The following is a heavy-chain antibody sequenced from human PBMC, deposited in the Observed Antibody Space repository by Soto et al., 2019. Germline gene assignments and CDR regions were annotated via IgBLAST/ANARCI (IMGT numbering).Heavy chain of an antibody. CDR3: ARLGDSSGWFTDYYGMDV. D-gene: IGHD6-19*01. CDR1: GGSISSSNW. Sequence: SETLSLTCAVSGGSISSSNWWSWVRQSPGKGLEWIGEIYYSGSTYYNPSLKSRVTISVDTSKNQFSLKLSSVTAADTAVYYCARLGDSSGWFTDYYGMDVWGQGTTVTVSS. V-gene: IGHV4-4*02. J-gene: IGHJ6*02. CDR2: IYYSGST.